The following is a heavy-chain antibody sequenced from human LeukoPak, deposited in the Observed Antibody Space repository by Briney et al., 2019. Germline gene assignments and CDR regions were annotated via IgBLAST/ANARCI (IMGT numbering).Heavy chain of an antibody. J-gene: IGHJ5*02. V-gene: IGHV4-34*01. CDR3: ARTEDIVVVPAARNWFDP. CDR1: GGSFSGYY. CDR2: INHSGST. Sequence: SETLSLTCAVYGGSFSGYYWSWIRQPPGKGLEWIGEINHSGSTNYNPSLKSRVTISVDTSKNQFSLKLSSVTAADTAVYYCARTEDIVVVPAARNWFDPWGQGTLVTVSS. D-gene: IGHD2-2*01.